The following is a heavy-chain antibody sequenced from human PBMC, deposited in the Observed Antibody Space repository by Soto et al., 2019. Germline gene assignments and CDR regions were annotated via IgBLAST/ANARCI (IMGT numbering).Heavy chain of an antibody. Sequence: QVQLVESGGGVVQPGRSLRLSCAASGFTFSSYGMHWVRQAPGKGLEWVAVIWYDGSNKYYADSVKGRFTISRDNSKNTLYLQMNSLRAEDTAVYYCARGGYYGSGSYYSYYYYGMDVWGQGTTVTVSS. CDR2: IWYDGSNK. V-gene: IGHV3-33*01. CDR3: ARGGYYGSGSYYSYYYYGMDV. CDR1: GFTFSSYG. J-gene: IGHJ6*02. D-gene: IGHD3-10*01.